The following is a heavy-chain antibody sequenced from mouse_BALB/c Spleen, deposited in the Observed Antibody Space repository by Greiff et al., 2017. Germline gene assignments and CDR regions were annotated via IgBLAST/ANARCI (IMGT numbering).Heavy chain of an antibody. V-gene: IGHV1-7*01. Sequence: VQLQQSGAELAKPGASVKMSCKASGYTFTSYWMHWVKQRPGQGLEWIGYINPSTGYTEYNQKFKDKATLTADKSSSTAYMQLSSLTSEDSAVYYCARRETTYYGNPYAMDYWGQGTSVTVSS. CDR2: INPSTGYT. CDR3: ARRETTYYGNPYAMDY. J-gene: IGHJ4*01. CDR1: GYTFTSYW. D-gene: IGHD2-10*01.